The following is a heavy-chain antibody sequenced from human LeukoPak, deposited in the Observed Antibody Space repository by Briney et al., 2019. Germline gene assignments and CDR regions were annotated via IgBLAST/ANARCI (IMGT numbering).Heavy chain of an antibody. CDR2: ISSSGSAI. J-gene: IGHJ4*02. CDR1: GFTFSDYY. Sequence: PGGSLRLSCTSSGFTFSDYYMSWIRQAPGKGLEWVSYISSSGSAIYYADSVKGRFTISRDNAKNTLYLQMNSLRAEDTSVYYCARGDCTTTSCYFDYWGQGSLVAVSS. V-gene: IGHV3-11*04. CDR3: ARGDCTTTSCYFDY. D-gene: IGHD2-2*01.